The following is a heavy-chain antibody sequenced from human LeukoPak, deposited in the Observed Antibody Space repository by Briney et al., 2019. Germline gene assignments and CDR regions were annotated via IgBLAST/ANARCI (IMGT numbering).Heavy chain of an antibody. D-gene: IGHD6-13*01. CDR1: GFTFSSYV. Sequence: GGSLRLSCAASGFTFSSYVMSRVRQAPGKGLEWVSATSGSSGGTIYADSVKGRFTISRDNSKNTMYLQTNSLRAEDTAVYYCARRGAAGTFYFDYWGQGTLVTVSS. CDR2: TSGSSGGT. J-gene: IGHJ4*02. CDR3: ARRGAAGTFYFDY. V-gene: IGHV3-23*01.